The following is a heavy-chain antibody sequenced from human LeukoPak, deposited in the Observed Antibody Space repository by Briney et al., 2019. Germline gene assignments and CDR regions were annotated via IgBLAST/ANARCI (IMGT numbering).Heavy chain of an antibody. CDR3: ARVGSAYDSYGLDV. D-gene: IGHD5-12*01. J-gene: IGHJ6*02. Sequence: SGGSLRLSCAASGFTFSDHYMSWIRQAPGKGLEWVSHITSGGSMKYYADSVKGRSTISRENAKNSLYLQMNSLRADDTAVYFCARVGSAYDSYGLDVWGQGTRSPSP. CDR2: ITSGGSMK. CDR1: GFTFSDHY. V-gene: IGHV3-11*01.